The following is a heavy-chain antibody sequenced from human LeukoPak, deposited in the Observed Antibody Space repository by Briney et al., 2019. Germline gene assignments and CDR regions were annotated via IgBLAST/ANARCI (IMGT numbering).Heavy chain of an antibody. CDR2: IRSKAYGGTT. D-gene: IGHD6-19*01. J-gene: IGHJ3*02. Sequence: GGSLRLSCTASGFTFGDYAMSWVRQAPGKGLEWVGFIRSKAYGGTTEYAASVKGRFTISRDDSKSIAYLQMNSLKTEDTAVYYCTRLRLYSSGWYWDAFDIWGQGTMVTVSS. CDR1: GFTFGDYA. V-gene: IGHV3-49*04. CDR3: TRLRLYSSGWYWDAFDI.